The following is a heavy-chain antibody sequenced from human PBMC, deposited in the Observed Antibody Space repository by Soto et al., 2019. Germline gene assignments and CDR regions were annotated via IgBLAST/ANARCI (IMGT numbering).Heavy chain of an antibody. V-gene: IGHV3-30*18. J-gene: IGHJ4*02. Sequence: QVQVVESGGGVVQPGRSLTLSCAVSGFTFSTYGMHWVRQAPGKVLEWVAIISYDGSNKYSADSVMGRFAISRAKSKNTLFLQLTGLRPEDTAVYYCAKDIHAGRDGYRYGADYWGQGTQVTVSS. D-gene: IGHD5-12*01. CDR1: GFTFSTYG. CDR3: AKDIHAGRDGYRYGADY. CDR2: ISYDGSNK.